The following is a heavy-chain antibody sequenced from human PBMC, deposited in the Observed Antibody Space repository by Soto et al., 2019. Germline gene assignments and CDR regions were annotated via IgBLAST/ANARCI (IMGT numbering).Heavy chain of an antibody. J-gene: IGHJ4*02. V-gene: IGHV4-59*01. CDR2: IYYSGST. CDR3: ARGDRKVTPDFNY. Sequence: QVQLQESGPGLVKPSETLSLTCTVSGGCISSYYWSWIRQPPGKGLEWIGYIYYSGSTNYNPSLKSRVTISVDTSKNQFSLKLSSVTAADTAVYYCARGDRKVTPDFNYWGQGTLVTVSS. D-gene: IGHD4-4*01. CDR1: GGCISSYY.